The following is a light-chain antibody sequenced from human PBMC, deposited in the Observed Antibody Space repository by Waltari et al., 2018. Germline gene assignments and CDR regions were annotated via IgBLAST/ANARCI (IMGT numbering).Light chain of an antibody. J-gene: IGKJ1*01. CDR2: LVS. CDR3: MQAFESPRT. Sequence: DIVMTQSPLSLPVTPGESASISCRSSQSLLKSDGYSHLDWYLQKPGQSPQLLMYLVSNRASGVPDRFSGSGSGTDFTLRISRVEADDVGVYYCMQAFESPRTLGQGTKVEIK. CDR1: QSLLKSDGYSH. V-gene: IGKV2-28*01.